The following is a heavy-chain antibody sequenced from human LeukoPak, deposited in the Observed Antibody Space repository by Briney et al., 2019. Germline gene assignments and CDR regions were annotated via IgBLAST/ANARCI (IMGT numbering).Heavy chain of an antibody. CDR2: TSSRSSTI. Sequence: GGSLRLSCAASGFTFSSYSMNWVRQAPGKGLEWVSYTSSRSSTIYYADSVKGRFTISRDNAKNSLYLQMNSLRAEDTAVYYCARDFGYDILTGIGYWGQGTLVTVSS. D-gene: IGHD3-9*01. J-gene: IGHJ4*02. CDR1: GFTFSSYS. V-gene: IGHV3-48*01. CDR3: ARDFGYDILTGIGY.